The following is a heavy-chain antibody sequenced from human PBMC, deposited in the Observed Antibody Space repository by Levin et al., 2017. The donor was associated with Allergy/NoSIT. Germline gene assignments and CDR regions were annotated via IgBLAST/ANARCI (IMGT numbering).Heavy chain of an antibody. J-gene: IGHJ4*02. CDR1: EFTFGDYA. CDR3: ARGGRQNYDYNWGSYRDGYGDD. Sequence: GGSLRLSCIGSEFTFGDYAMRWVRQAPGKGLEWVGFISNKAHGGTTEYAASVRCRITRARDDTKSIAYLHMHSLKTEDTALYCCARGGRQNYDYNWGSYRDGYGDDWGQGALVTVSS. V-gene: IGHV3-49*04. CDR2: ISNKAHGGTT. D-gene: IGHD3-16*02.